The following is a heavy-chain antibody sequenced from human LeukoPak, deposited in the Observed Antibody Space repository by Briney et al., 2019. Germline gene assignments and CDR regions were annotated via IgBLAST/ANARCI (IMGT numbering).Heavy chain of an antibody. V-gene: IGHV1-8*01. CDR1: GYTLTSYD. D-gene: IGHD2-2*02. J-gene: IGHJ4*02. Sequence: ASVKVSCKASGYTLTSYDINWVRQATGQGLEWMGWMNPNSGRTGYAQNFQGRITITRNTSISTAYMELSSLRSDDTAVYYCARSPLYSFDYWGQGTLVTVSS. CDR3: ARSPLYSFDY. CDR2: MNPNSGRT.